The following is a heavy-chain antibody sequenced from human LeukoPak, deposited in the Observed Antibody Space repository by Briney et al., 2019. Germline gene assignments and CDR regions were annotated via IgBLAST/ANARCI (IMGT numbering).Heavy chain of an antibody. D-gene: IGHD5/OR15-5a*01. CDR3: VRDRTVSTILDY. V-gene: IGHV3-74*03. CDR2: IKTDGSAM. Sequence: GGSLRLSCVGSGFTFNDYWIHWVHQAPGKGLVWVSAIKTDGSAMQYADSVKGRFAISRDNAKNTVYLQMNSLRDEDTAVYYCVRDRTVSTILDYWGQGTLVTVSS. CDR1: GFTFNDYW. J-gene: IGHJ4*02.